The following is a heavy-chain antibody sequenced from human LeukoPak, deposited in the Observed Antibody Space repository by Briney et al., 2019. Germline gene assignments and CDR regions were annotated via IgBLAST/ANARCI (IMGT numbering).Heavy chain of an antibody. V-gene: IGHV4-30-4*01. CDR2: IYYSGST. Sequence: SETLSLTCTVSGGSISSGDYYWRWIRQPPGKGLEWIGYIYYSGSTYYNPSLKSRVTISVDTSKNQFSLKLSSVTAADTAVYYCARDSYCGGDCYWDYYYGMDVWGQGTTVTVSS. CDR1: GGSISSGDYY. J-gene: IGHJ6*02. D-gene: IGHD2-21*02. CDR3: ARDSYCGGDCYWDYYYGMDV.